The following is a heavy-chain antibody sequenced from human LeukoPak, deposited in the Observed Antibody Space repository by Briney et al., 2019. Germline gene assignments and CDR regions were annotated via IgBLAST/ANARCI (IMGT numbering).Heavy chain of an antibody. J-gene: IGHJ3*02. Sequence: GASVKVSCKASGYTFTSYGMHLVRQAPGQRLEWMGGTNAGNGNTKYSQKFQGRVTITRDTSASTAYMELSSLRSEDTAVYYCARVASSVVVVARGDAFDIWGQGTMVTVSS. CDR3: ARVASSVVVVARGDAFDI. CDR1: GYTFTSYG. V-gene: IGHV1-3*01. D-gene: IGHD2-15*01. CDR2: TNAGNGNT.